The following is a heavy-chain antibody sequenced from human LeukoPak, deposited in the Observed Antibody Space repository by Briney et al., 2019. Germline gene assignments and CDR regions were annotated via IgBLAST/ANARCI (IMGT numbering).Heavy chain of an antibody. J-gene: IGHJ4*02. V-gene: IGHV4-30-2*01. Sequence: PSQTLSLTCAVSGGSISGGYNSWSCIRQPPGKGLEWSGYIYHSGTTYYKPSLKGRVTISVDRSKNQFSLRLSSVTAADTAVYYCARAPGYYGSGSPYFDSWGQGTLVTVSS. CDR2: IYHSGTT. CDR3: ARAPGYYGSGSPYFDS. CDR1: GGSISGGYNS. D-gene: IGHD3-10*01.